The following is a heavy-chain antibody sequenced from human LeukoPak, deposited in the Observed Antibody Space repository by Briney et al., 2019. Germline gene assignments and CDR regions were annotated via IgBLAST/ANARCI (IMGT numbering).Heavy chain of an antibody. CDR2: ISSSGGRT. CDR3: TKSNIGDSPKPTFDY. J-gene: IGHJ4*02. CDR1: GFTFSSSA. Sequence: GGSLRLSCAASGFTFSSSAMSSVRQAPGKGLEWVSAISSSGGRTYYADSVKGRFTISRDNSKNTLYLQMNSLRAEDTAVYYCTKSNIGDSPKPTFDYWGQGTLVTVSS. D-gene: IGHD2-15*01. V-gene: IGHV3-23*01.